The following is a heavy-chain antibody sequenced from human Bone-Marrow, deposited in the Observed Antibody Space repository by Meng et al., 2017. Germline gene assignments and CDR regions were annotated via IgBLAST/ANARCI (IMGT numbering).Heavy chain of an antibody. J-gene: IGHJ4*02. CDR1: GFTFRSYW. Sequence: GESLKISCEASGFTFRSYWMTWVRRAPGKGLEWVANIKEDGSDKIYADSVKGRFTISRDNAKNSLYLQMNSLRAEDTALYYCARAPKAEYWGQGTLVTVSS. V-gene: IGHV3-7*04. CDR3: ARAPKAEY. CDR2: IKEDGSDK.